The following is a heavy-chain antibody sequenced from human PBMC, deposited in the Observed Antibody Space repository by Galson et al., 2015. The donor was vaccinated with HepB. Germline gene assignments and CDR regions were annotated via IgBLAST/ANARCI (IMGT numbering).Heavy chain of an antibody. CDR1: GFTFSSYA. CDR3: ARAPYSGSYYEVGS. J-gene: IGHJ5*02. Sequence: SLRLSCAASGFTFSSYAMHWVRQAPGKGLEWVAVISYDGSNKYYADSVKGRFTISRDNSKNTLYLQMNSLRAEDTAVYYCARAPYSGSYYEVGSWGQGTLVTVSS. D-gene: IGHD1-26*01. V-gene: IGHV3-30*04. CDR2: ISYDGSNK.